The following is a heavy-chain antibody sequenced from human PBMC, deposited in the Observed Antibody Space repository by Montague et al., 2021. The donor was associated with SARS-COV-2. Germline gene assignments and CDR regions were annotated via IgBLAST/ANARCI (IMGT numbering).Heavy chain of an antibody. D-gene: IGHD3-10*01. CDR1: GFTFSSHS. Sequence: SLRLSCAASGFTFSSHSMNWVRQAPGKGLEWVSSISSSSSYIYYADSVKGRFTISRDNAKNSLYLQMNSLRAEDTAVYYCARNTGLLWFGKDAFDIWGQGTMVTVSS. V-gene: IGHV3-21*01. CDR3: ARNTGLLWFGKDAFDI. CDR2: ISSSSSYI. J-gene: IGHJ3*02.